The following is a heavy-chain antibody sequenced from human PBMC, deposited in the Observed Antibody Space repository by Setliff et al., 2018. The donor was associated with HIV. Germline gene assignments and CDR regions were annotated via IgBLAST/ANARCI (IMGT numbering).Heavy chain of an antibody. CDR2: INPSGGST. J-gene: IGHJ5*02. V-gene: IGHV1-46*01. CDR1: GYTFTSFY. CDR3: AGVPGGGGNWFDP. D-gene: IGHD3-16*01. Sequence: ASVKVSCKASGYTFTSFYLHWVRQAPGQGLEWMAIINPSGGSTSYAQKFQDRVTMTSDTSTSTVYMELTSLTSEDTAMYFCAGVPGGGGNWFDPWGQGTLVTVSS.